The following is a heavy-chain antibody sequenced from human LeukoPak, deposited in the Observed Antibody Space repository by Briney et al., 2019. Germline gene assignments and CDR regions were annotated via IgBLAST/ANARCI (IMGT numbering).Heavy chain of an antibody. Sequence: ASVKVSCKASGYTFTSYDINWVRQATGQGLEWMGWMNPNSGNTGYAQKFQGRVTITRNTSISTAYMELSSLRSEDTAVYYCARAPHYDILTGYYKRGYYYYYMDVWGKGTTVTVSS. CDR1: GYTFTSYD. V-gene: IGHV1-8*03. J-gene: IGHJ6*03. CDR2: MNPNSGNT. CDR3: ARAPHYDILTGYYKRGYYYYYMDV. D-gene: IGHD3-9*01.